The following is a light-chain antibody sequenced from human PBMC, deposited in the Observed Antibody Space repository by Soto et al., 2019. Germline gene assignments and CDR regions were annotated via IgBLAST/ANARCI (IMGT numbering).Light chain of an antibody. J-gene: IGKJ1*01. V-gene: IGKV3-20*01. CDR2: GAS. CDR3: QQYGGSPRT. CDR1: QSVAIN. Sequence: EIVMTQSPATLSVSPVERATLSCRASQSVAINLAWYQQKPGQAPRLLIFGASSRATGIPDRFRGSGSGTDFTLTISRLEPEDFAVYYCQQYGGSPRTFGQGTKVDIK.